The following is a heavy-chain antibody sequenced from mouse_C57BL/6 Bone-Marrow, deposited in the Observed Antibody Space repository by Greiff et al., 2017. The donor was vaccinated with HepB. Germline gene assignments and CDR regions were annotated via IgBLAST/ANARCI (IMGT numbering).Heavy chain of an antibody. V-gene: IGHV5-12*01. D-gene: IGHD1-1*01. Sequence: EVKLVESGGGLVQPGGSLKLSCAASGFTFSDYYMYWVRQTPEKRLEWVAYISNGGGSTYYPDTVKGRFTISRDNAKNTLYLQMSRLKSEDTAMYYCARHEEGNYYGSNLISWFAYWGQGTLVTVSA. J-gene: IGHJ3*01. CDR2: ISNGGGST. CDR3: ARHEEGNYYGSNLISWFAY. CDR1: GFTFSDYY.